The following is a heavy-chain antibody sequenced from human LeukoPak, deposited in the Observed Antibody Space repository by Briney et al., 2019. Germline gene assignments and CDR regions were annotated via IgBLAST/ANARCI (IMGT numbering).Heavy chain of an antibody. CDR1: GFTFSSYG. D-gene: IGHD6-19*01. V-gene: IGHV3-33*01. CDR3: ARGLNRGIAVAGLGY. CDR2: IWYDGSNK. Sequence: GSLRLSCAASGFTFSSYGMHWVRQAPGKGLEWVAVIWYDGSNKYYADSVKGRFTIPRDNSKNTLYLQMNSLRAEDTAVYYCARGLNRGIAVAGLGYWGQGTLVTVSS. J-gene: IGHJ4*02.